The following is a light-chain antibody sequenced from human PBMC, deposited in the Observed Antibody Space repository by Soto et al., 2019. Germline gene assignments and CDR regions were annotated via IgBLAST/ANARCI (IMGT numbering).Light chain of an antibody. Sequence: QSALTQLPSASGSPGQSVTISCTGTSTDVGAYNYVSWYQQHPGKAPKLMIYEVTKRPSGVPDRFSGSKSGNTASLTVSGLQTEDEADYYCGSHAGNSNLVFGGGTKLTVL. V-gene: IGLV2-8*01. J-gene: IGLJ3*02. CDR1: STDVGAYNY. CDR3: GSHAGNSNLV. CDR2: EVT.